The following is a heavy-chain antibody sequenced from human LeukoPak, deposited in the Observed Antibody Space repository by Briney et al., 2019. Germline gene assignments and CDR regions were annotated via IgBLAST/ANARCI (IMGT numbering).Heavy chain of an antibody. CDR1: GGSISSYY. J-gene: IGHJ5*02. D-gene: IGHD6-13*01. CDR2: IYTSGST. CDR3: ARGARSSWYWFDP. V-gene: IGHV4-4*09. Sequence: SETLSLTCTVSGGSISSYYWGWIRQPPGKGLEWIGYIYTSGSTNYNPSLKSRVTISVDTSKNQFSLKLSSVTAADTAVYYCARGARSSWYWFDPWGQGTLVTVSS.